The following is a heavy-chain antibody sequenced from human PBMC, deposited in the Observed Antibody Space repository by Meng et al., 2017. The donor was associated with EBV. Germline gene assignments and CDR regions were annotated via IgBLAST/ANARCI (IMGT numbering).Heavy chain of an antibody. Sequence: VLMVRSGFEGKKPGASVKVSCKASGYTFAGYYRHWVRRAPGQGLEWMGRINPNSGGTNYAQKFQGRVTMTRDTSISTAYMELSRLRSDDTAVYYCARVGIAVAGTGDYWGQGTLVTVSS. CDR1: GYTFAGYY. CDR3: ARVGIAVAGTGDY. CDR2: INPNSGGT. V-gene: IGHV1-2*06. J-gene: IGHJ4*02. D-gene: IGHD6-19*01.